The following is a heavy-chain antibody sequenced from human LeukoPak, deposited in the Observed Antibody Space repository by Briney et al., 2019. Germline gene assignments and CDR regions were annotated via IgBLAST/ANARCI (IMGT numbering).Heavy chain of an antibody. Sequence: SCKASGGTFSSYGMHWVRQAPGKGLEWVAFIRYDGSNKYYADSVKGRFTISRDNSKNTLYLQMNSLRAEDTAVYYCAKVPSTKYSSSCWGQGTLATVSS. CDR3: AKVPSTKYSSSC. V-gene: IGHV3-30*02. CDR2: IRYDGSNK. D-gene: IGHD6-13*01. CDR1: GGTFSSYG. J-gene: IGHJ4*02.